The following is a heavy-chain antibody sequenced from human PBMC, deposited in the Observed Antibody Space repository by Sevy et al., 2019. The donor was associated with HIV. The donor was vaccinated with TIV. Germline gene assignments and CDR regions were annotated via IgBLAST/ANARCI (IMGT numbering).Heavy chain of an antibody. D-gene: IGHD3-22*01. CDR1: GGSISSYY. CDR2: IYYTGST. Sequence: SETLSLTCTVSGGSISSYYWRWIRQPPGKGLEWIGYIYYTGSTNYNPSLKSRVTISVDTSKNQFSLKLSSVTAEDTAVYYCARHGLVYYYDSSGYFDYWGQGTLVTVSS. J-gene: IGHJ4*02. CDR3: ARHGLVYYYDSSGYFDY. V-gene: IGHV4-59*08.